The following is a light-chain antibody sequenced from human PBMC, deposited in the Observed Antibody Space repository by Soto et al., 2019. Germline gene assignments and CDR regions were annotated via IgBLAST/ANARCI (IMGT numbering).Light chain of an antibody. CDR2: GAS. J-gene: IGKJ1*01. CDR1: QSVSSNY. V-gene: IGKV3-20*01. Sequence: EVVLTQSPGPLSLSPGERATLSCRASQSVSSNYLAWYQHKPGQAPRLLIYGASDRAAGIPDRFSGGGSGTDFTLTISRLEPEDFAVYYCQQYGGSLSWTFGQGTKVEIK. CDR3: QQYGGSLSWT.